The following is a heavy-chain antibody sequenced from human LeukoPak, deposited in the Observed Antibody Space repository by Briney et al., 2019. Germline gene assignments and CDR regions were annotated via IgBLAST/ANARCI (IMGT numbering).Heavy chain of an antibody. Sequence: PSETLFLTCTVSGGSINNYYWSWIRQPAGKGLEWIGRIYTRGSTNYNPSLKSRVTMSVDTSKNQFSLKLSSATAADTAVYYCARGRYCSADICSGGDAFDIWGQGTMVSVSS. CDR2: IYTRGST. CDR1: GGSINNYY. J-gene: IGHJ3*02. V-gene: IGHV4-4*07. D-gene: IGHD2-15*01. CDR3: ARGRYCSADICSGGDAFDI.